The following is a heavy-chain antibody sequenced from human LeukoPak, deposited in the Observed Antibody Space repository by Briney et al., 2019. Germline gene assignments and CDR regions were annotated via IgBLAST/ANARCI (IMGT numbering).Heavy chain of an antibody. CDR1: GYTFTSYG. CDR2: IDTYRGST. J-gene: IGHJ4*02. D-gene: IGHD6-13*01. Sequence: ASVKVSCKASGYTFTSYGVSWVRQAPGQGLEWMGWIDTYRGSTNYAQNLQGRVTVTTDTSTTTVYMELRSLRSDDTAVYYCARPNTDAAGYFFDYWGQRTQVTVSS. CDR3: ARPNTDAAGYFFDY. V-gene: IGHV1-18*01.